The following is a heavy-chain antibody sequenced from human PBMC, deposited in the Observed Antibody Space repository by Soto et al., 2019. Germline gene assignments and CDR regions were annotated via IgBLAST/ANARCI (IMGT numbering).Heavy chain of an antibody. CDR3: ARLGGVAARTFDY. Sequence: PSETLSLTCTVSGGSINDFYWSWIRQPPGKGLEWSGYIYYSGSTNYNPSLKSRVAISVDPSKTNFSLNLRSVNTADTAVYYCARLGGVAARTFDYWGQGTLVTVSS. D-gene: IGHD6-6*01. CDR1: GGSINDFY. V-gene: IGHV4-59*01. CDR2: IYYSGST. J-gene: IGHJ4*02.